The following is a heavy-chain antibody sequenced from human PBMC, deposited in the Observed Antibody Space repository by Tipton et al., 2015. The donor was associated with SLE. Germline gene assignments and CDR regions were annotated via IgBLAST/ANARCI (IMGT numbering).Heavy chain of an antibody. V-gene: IGHV4-31*03. D-gene: IGHD2-2*01. Sequence: TLSLTCTVSGVSISSGGYYWSWIRQHPGKGLEWIGYIYYSGSTYYSPSLKSRIIMSVDTAKNQFSLELSSVTAADTAVYYCARVAPAEVFDYWGQGTLVTVSS. J-gene: IGHJ4*02. CDR3: ARVAPAEVFDY. CDR1: GVSISSGGYY. CDR2: IYYSGST.